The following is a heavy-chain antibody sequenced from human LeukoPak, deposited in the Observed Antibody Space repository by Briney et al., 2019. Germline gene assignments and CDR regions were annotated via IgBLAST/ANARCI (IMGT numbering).Heavy chain of an antibody. Sequence: SETLSLTCAVYGGSFSGYYWSWIRQPPGKGLEWIGEINHSGSTNYNPSLKSRVTISVDTSKNQFSLKLSSVTAADTAVYYCARLGRYFDWLPNYYYYMDVWGKGTTVTVSS. CDR1: GGSFSGYY. D-gene: IGHD3-9*01. V-gene: IGHV4-34*01. CDR2: INHSGST. J-gene: IGHJ6*03. CDR3: ARLGRYFDWLPNYYYYMDV.